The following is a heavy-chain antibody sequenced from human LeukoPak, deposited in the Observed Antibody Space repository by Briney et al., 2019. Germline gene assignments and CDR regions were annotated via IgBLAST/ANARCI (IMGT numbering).Heavy chain of an antibody. CDR2: ISSSSSYI. Sequence: SGGSLRLSCAASGFTFSSYSMNWVRQAPGKGLEWVSSISSSSSYIYYADSVKGRFTISRDNAKNSLYLQMNSLRAEDTAVYYCASLDNDYGDYSWFDPWGQGTLVIVSS. CDR1: GFTFSSYS. D-gene: IGHD4-17*01. J-gene: IGHJ5*02. V-gene: IGHV3-21*01. CDR3: ASLDNDYGDYSWFDP.